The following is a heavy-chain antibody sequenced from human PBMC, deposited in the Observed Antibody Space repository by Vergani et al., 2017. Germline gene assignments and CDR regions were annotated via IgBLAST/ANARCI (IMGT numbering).Heavy chain of an antibody. Sequence: QLQLQESGPGLVKPSETLSLTCTVSGGSISSSSYYWGWIRQPPGKGLEWIGSIYYSGSTYYNPSLKSRVTISVDTSKNQFSLKLSSVTAADTAVYYCATLGIQLWMHVDYWGQGTLVTVSS. V-gene: IGHV4-39*01. J-gene: IGHJ4*02. CDR1: GGSISSSSYY. D-gene: IGHD5-18*01. CDR2: IYYSGST. CDR3: ATLGIQLWMHVDY.